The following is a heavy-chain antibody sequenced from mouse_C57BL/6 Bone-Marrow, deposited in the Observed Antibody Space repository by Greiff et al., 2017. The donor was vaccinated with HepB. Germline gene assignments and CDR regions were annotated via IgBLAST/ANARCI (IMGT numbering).Heavy chain of an antibody. J-gene: IGHJ3*01. Sequence: VQLQESGAELARPGASVKLSCKASGYTFTSYGISWVKQRTGQGLEWIGEIYPRSGNTYYNEKFKGKATLTADKSSSTAYMELRSLTSEDSAVYFCARFYGSSYEAYWGQGTLVTVSA. CDR2: IYPRSGNT. CDR1: GYTFTSYG. CDR3: ARFYGSSYEAY. V-gene: IGHV1-81*01. D-gene: IGHD1-1*01.